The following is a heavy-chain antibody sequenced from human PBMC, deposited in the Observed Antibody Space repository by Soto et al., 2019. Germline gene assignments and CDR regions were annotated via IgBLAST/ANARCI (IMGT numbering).Heavy chain of an antibody. CDR3: AKDRRGEWGFDY. V-gene: IGHV3-30*18. CDR2: ISYDGSNK. D-gene: IGHD3-16*01. J-gene: IGHJ4*02. CDR1: GFTFSGYG. Sequence: QVQLVESGGGVVQPGRSLRLSCAASGFTFSGYGMHWVRQAPGKGLEWVAVISYDGSNKYYADSVKGRFTISRDNSKNTLYLQMNSLRTEDTAVYYCAKDRRGEWGFDYWGQGTLVTVSS.